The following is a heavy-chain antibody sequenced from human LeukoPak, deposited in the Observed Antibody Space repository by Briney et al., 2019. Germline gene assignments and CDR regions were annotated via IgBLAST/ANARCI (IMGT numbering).Heavy chain of an antibody. CDR1: GYTFTSYG. J-gene: IGHJ4*02. V-gene: IGHV1-18*01. CDR2: ISGYNGNT. Sequence: ASVKVSCKASGYTFTSYGISWVRQAPGQGLEWMGWISGYNGNTKYVQKFQGRVTMTTDTSTSTAYMELRSLRSDDTAVYYCARAKPRQTDPGMYTSRFDYWGQGTLVTVSS. CDR3: ARAKPRQTDPGMYTSRFDY. D-gene: IGHD1-1*01.